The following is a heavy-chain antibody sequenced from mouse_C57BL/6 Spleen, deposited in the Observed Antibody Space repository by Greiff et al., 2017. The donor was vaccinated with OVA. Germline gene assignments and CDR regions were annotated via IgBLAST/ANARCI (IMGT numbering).Heavy chain of an antibody. D-gene: IGHD1-1*01. J-gene: IGHJ1*03. CDR3: ARGAGSSYDWYFDV. CDR1: GYTFTDYY. V-gene: IGHV1-19*01. Sequence: EVQLQQSGPVLVKPGASVKMSCKASGYTFTDYYMNWVKQSHGKSLEWIGVINPYNGGTSYNQQFKGKATLTVDKSSSTAYMELNSLTSEDSAVYYCARGAGSSYDWYFDVWGTGTTVTVSS. CDR2: INPYNGGT.